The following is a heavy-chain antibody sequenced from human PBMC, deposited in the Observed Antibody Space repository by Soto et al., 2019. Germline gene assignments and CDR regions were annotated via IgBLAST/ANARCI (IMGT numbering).Heavy chain of an antibody. D-gene: IGHD3-3*01. CDR1: GGSVSSGSFY. V-gene: IGHV4-61*01. Sequence: SETLSLTCTVSGGSVSSGSFYWSWIRQPPGKGLEWIGYIYYSGSTNYNPSLKSRVTISVDTSKNQFSLKLSSVTVSDTAVYYCARLGGYYQAFDNWGQGILVTVSS. CDR2: IYYSGST. CDR3: ARLGGYYQAFDN. J-gene: IGHJ4*02.